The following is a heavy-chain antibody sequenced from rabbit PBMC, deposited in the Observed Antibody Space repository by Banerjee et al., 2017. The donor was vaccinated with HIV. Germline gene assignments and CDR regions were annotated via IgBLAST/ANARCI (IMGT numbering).Heavy chain of an antibody. D-gene: IGHD1-1*01. J-gene: IGHJ4*01. Sequence: QEQLVESGGGLVQPEGSLTLTCTASGFSFSSSYWICWVRQAPGKGLEWIGCIYGGSSGSTYYASWAKGRFTISKTSSTTVTLQMTSLTGADTATYFCARDAASGVYWSRGFDLWGQGTLVTVS. CDR1: GFSFSSSYW. CDR2: IYGGSSGST. CDR3: ARDAASGVYWSRGFDL. V-gene: IGHV1S45*01.